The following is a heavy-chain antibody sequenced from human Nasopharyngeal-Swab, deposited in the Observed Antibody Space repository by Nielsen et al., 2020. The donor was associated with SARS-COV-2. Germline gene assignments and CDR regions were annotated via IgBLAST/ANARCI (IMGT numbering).Heavy chain of an antibody. CDR1: GYSFTSYW. Sequence: KVSCKGSGYSFTSYWIGWVRQMPGKGLEWMGIIYPGDSDIRYSPSFQGQVTISADKSINTAYMQWTSLKASDTAIYYCARPYSSDWSRIDYWGQGTLVTVSS. J-gene: IGHJ4*02. D-gene: IGHD6-19*01. CDR2: IYPGDSDI. CDR3: ARPYSSDWSRIDY. V-gene: IGHV5-51*01.